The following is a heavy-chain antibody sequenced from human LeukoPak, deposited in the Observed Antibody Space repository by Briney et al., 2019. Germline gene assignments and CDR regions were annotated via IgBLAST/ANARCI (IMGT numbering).Heavy chain of an antibody. V-gene: IGHV3-53*01. CDR1: GFTFSNGW. J-gene: IGHJ4*02. CDR3: ASAQWLATFDY. Sequence: GGSLRLSCVVSGFTFSNGWMSWVRQAPGKGLEWVAIIYSGGSTYYADSVKGRFTISRDNSKNTLYLQMNSLRAEDTAVYYCASAQWLATFDYWGQGTLVTVSS. D-gene: IGHD6-19*01. CDR2: IYSGGST.